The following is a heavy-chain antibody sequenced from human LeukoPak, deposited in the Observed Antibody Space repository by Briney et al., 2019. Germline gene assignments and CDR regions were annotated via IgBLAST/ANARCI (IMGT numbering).Heavy chain of an antibody. Sequence: GGSLRLSCAASGFIFSSYAMHWVRQAPGKGPEWVAIIWYDGSNKYYAESVEGRFTISRDNSKNTLYLQMNSLRAEDTAVYYCVRNLAVAGTCFDSWGQGTLVTVSS. V-gene: IGHV3-33*01. J-gene: IGHJ4*02. CDR3: VRNLAVAGTCFDS. CDR2: IWYDGSNK. D-gene: IGHD6-19*01. CDR1: GFIFSSYA.